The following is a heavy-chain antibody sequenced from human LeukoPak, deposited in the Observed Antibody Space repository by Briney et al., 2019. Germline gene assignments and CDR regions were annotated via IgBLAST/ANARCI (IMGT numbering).Heavy chain of an antibody. CDR1: GFTFDDYA. V-gene: IGHV3-9*01. D-gene: IGHD5-18*01. CDR2: ISWNSGSI. CDR3: AKGRYSYGYGPFDY. Sequence: GRSLRLSCAASGFTFDDYAMHWVRQAPGKGLEWVSGISWNSGSIGYADSVKGRFTISRDNAKNSLYLQMNSLRAEDTALYYCAKGRYSYGYGPFDYWGQGTLVTVSS. J-gene: IGHJ4*02.